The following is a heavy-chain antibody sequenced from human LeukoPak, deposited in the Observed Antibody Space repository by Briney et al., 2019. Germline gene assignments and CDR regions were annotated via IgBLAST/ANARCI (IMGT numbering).Heavy chain of an antibody. V-gene: IGHV4-59*01. D-gene: IGHD3-22*01. J-gene: IGHJ3*02. CDR3: ARDTGYYDSSGYDAFDI. CDR1: SGSISSYY. CDR2: IYSSGST. Sequence: SVTLSLTCTVSSGSISSYYWIWIPQPPGKGLVGIGNIYSSGSTNYNPSLKSRVTISVDTSKNQFSLKLSSVTAADTAVYYCARDTGYYDSSGYDAFDIWGQGTMVTVSS.